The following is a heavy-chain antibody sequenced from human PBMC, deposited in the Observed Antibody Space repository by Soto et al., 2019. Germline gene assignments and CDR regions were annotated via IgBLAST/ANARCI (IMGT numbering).Heavy chain of an antibody. CDR1: GFTFSSYA. Sequence: PGGSLRLSCAASGFTFSSYAMSWVRQAPGKGLEWVSAISGSGGSTYYADSVKGRFTISRDNSKNTLHLQMNSLRAEDTAVYYCAKVLLWFGELGTQPFDYWRQGTLVTVSS. CDR2: ISGSGGST. CDR3: AKVLLWFGELGTQPFDY. D-gene: IGHD3-10*01. J-gene: IGHJ4*02. V-gene: IGHV3-23*01.